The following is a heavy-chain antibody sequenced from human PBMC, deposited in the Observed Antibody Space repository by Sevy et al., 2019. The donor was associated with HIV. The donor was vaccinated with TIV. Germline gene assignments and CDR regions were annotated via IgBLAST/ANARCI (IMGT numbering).Heavy chain of an antibody. CDR3: VREAINAPRTLLSFDI. CDR2: INPSSGLT. V-gene: IGHV1-2*06. D-gene: IGHD3-3*01. CDR1: GYIFSDYN. J-gene: IGHJ3*02. Sequence: ASVKVSCKTTGYIFSDYNMHWVRQAPGQGLEWMALINPSSGLTIDAHNFRGRVSVTRDTSMSTAYMELSGLTSDDTAVYYCVREAINAPRTLLSFDIWGQGTMVTVSS.